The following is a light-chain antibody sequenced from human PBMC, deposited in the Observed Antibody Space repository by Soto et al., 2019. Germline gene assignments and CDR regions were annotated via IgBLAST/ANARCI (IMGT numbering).Light chain of an antibody. CDR2: LNN. Sequence: QSVLTQPPSASGTPGQRVSISCSGTNSNIGGNYVYWYQHVPGKAPKLLISLNNQRPSGVPDRFSGSKSGTSASLAISGLRSEDEAHYYCAAWYDSLSGPVFGGGTTVTVL. V-gene: IGLV1-47*02. CDR1: NSNIGGNY. J-gene: IGLJ2*01. CDR3: AAWYDSLSGPV.